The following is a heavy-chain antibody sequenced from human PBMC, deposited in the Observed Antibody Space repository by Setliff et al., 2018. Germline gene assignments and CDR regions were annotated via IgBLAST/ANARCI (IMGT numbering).Heavy chain of an antibody. D-gene: IGHD2-21*01. Sequence: PGESLKISCKCSGYSFTSNWISWVRQMPGKGLEWMGTIYPGNADTRYSPSFQGQVTISTDTSINPAFLHWNNLKASDTAVYYWARRGERFFNWFDPWGQGTLVTVSS. CDR1: GYSFTSNW. CDR2: IYPGNADT. V-gene: IGHV5-51*01. CDR3: ARRGERFFNWFDP. J-gene: IGHJ5*02.